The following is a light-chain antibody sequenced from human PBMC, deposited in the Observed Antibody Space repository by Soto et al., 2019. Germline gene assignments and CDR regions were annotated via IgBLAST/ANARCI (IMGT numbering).Light chain of an antibody. Sequence: DIVMTQSPLSLPVTPGEPASISCRSSQSLLHSNGYNYLDWYLQKPGQSPQLLIYLGSNRASGVPDRFSGSGSGTDFTLKISRVEAEDVGVYYCMQALQIAWTLGQGTKVDIK. V-gene: IGKV2-28*01. CDR2: LGS. CDR1: QSLLHSNGYNY. CDR3: MQALQIAWT. J-gene: IGKJ1*01.